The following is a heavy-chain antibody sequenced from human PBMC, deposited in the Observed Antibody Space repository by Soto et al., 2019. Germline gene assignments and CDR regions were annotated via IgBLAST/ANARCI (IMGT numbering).Heavy chain of an antibody. V-gene: IGHV1-69*01. J-gene: IGHJ6*02. CDR1: GGTFSSYA. CDR2: IIPIFGTA. D-gene: IGHD3-3*01. CDR3: ASRRSDFLGGYYGNYYYYGMDV. Sequence: QVQLVQSGAEVKKPGSSVKVSCKASGGTFSSYAISWVRQAPGQGLEWMGGIIPIFGTANYAQKFQGRVMITADECTSTAYMKLSSSRSENTVVYYCASRRSDFLGGYYGNYYYYGMDVWGQGTTVTVSS.